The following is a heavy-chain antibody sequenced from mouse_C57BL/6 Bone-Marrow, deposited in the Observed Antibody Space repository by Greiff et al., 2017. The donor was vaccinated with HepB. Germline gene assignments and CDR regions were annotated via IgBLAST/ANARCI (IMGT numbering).Heavy chain of an antibody. V-gene: IGHV1-69*01. Sequence: QVQLQQPGAELVMPGASVKLSCKASGYTFTSYWMHWVKQRPGQGLEWIGEIDPSDSYTNYNQKFKGKSTLTVDKSSSTAYMQLSSLTSEDAAVYYCARAIYCGSGYDCWGQGATLTVSS. CDR1: GYTFTSYW. D-gene: IGHD1-1*01. CDR3: ARAIYCGSGYDC. J-gene: IGHJ2*01. CDR2: IDPSDSYT.